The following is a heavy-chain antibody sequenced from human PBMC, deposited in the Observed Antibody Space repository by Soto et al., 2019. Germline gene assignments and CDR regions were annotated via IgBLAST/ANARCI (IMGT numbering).Heavy chain of an antibody. CDR2: ISYDGSNK. CDR1: GFTFSSYA. J-gene: IGHJ5*02. CDR3: ARPYSSSWSNWFDP. V-gene: IGHV3-30-3*01. D-gene: IGHD6-13*01. Sequence: GGSLRLSCAASGFTFSSYAMHWVRQAPGKGLEWVAVISYDGSNKYYADSVKGRFTISRDNSKNTLYLQMNSLRDEDTVVYYCARPYSSSWSNWFDPWGQGTLVTVSS.